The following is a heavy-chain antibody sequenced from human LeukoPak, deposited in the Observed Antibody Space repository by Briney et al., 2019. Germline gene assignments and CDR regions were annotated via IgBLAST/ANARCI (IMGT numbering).Heavy chain of an antibody. Sequence: KPGGSLRLSCAASGFTFSDYYMSWIRQAPGKGLEWVSYISSSGSTIYYADSVKGRFTISRDNAKNSLYLQMNSLRAEDTAVYYCARVVGYGAAGPPMRYYYGMDVWGQGTTVTVSS. CDR1: GFTFSDYY. CDR2: ISSSGSTI. V-gene: IGHV3-11*01. J-gene: IGHJ6*02. D-gene: IGHD6-13*01. CDR3: ARVVGYGAAGPPMRYYYGMDV.